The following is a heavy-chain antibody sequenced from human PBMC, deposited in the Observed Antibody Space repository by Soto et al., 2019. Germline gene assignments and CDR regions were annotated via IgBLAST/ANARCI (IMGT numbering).Heavy chain of an antibody. CDR3: ARGDELNIVVVPAALKYYYYYYGMDV. CDR2: IWYDGSNK. CDR1: GFTFSSYG. J-gene: IGHJ6*02. Sequence: GGSLRLSCAASGFTFSSYGMHWVRQAPGKGLEWVAVIWYDGSNKYYADSVKGRFTISRDNSKNTLYLQMNSLRAEDTAVYYCARGDELNIVVVPAALKYYYYYYGMDVWGQGTTVTVSS. V-gene: IGHV3-33*01. D-gene: IGHD2-2*01.